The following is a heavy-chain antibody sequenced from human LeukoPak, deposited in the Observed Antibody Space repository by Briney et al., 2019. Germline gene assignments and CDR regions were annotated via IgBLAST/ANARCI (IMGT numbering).Heavy chain of an antibody. D-gene: IGHD2-2*01. CDR3: ARANFLYCSSTTCLFDY. J-gene: IGHJ4*02. Sequence: ASVTVSCKASGYTFTDYYMHWVRQAPGQGFEWMGWINPNDGDTNYARKFQGRVTMTRDTSISTAHMEVSRLRSDDTAVYYCARANFLYCSSTTCLFDYWGQGTLVTVSS. V-gene: IGHV1-2*02. CDR2: INPNDGDT. CDR1: GYTFTDYY.